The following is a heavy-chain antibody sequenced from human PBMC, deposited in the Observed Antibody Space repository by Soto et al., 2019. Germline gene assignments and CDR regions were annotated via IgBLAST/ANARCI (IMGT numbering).Heavy chain of an antibody. V-gene: IGHV3-30-3*01. CDR2: ISYDGSNK. CDR3: ARDSSY. Sequence: QVQLVESGGGVVQPGRSLRLSCAASGFTFSSYAMHWVRQAPGKGLEWVAVISYDGSNKYYADSVQGRFTISRDNSKNTLYLQMNSLRAEETAVYYWARDSSYWGQGTLVTVSS. J-gene: IGHJ4*02. CDR1: GFTFSSYA.